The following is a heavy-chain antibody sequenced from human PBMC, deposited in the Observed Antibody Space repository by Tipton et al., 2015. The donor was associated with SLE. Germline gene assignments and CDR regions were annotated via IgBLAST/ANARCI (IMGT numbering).Heavy chain of an antibody. CDR1: GGSFSSYT. Sequence: QLVQSGAEVKKPGSSVKVSCKASGGSFSSYTINWVRQAPGQGLQWMGRIIPILGIANYAPNFQGRVTITADKSTSTAYMELRSLRSDDTAIYYCARVRVDTAMGVFDFWGQGTLVTVSS. J-gene: IGHJ4*02. D-gene: IGHD5-18*01. CDR2: IIPILGIA. V-gene: IGHV1-69*09. CDR3: ARVRVDTAMGVFDF.